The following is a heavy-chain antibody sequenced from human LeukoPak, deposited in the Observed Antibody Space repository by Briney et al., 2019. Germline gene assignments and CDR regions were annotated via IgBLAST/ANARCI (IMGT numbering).Heavy chain of an antibody. J-gene: IGHJ4*02. Sequence: PGGPLSLSCAASGFTFSSYAMTGVRQAPGKGLEWVSAISGSGGSTYYADSVKGRFTISRDNSKNTLYLQMNSLRAEDTAVYYCVKDGGSYFDYWGQGTLVTVSS. CDR2: ISGSGGST. V-gene: IGHV3-23*01. CDR3: VKDGGSYFDY. D-gene: IGHD1-26*01. CDR1: GFTFSSYA.